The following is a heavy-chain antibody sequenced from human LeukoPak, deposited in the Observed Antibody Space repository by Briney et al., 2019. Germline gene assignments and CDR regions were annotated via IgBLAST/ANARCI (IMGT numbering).Heavy chain of an antibody. CDR2: INHSGST. Sequence: PSETLSLTCAVYGGSFSGYYCSWIRQPPGKGLEWIGEINHSGSTNYNPSLKSRVTISLDTSKNQFSLKLSSVTAADTAVYYCARPAYCSGGSCLDYWGQGTLVTVSS. J-gene: IGHJ4*02. D-gene: IGHD2-15*01. V-gene: IGHV4-34*01. CDR1: GGSFSGYY. CDR3: ARPAYCSGGSCLDY.